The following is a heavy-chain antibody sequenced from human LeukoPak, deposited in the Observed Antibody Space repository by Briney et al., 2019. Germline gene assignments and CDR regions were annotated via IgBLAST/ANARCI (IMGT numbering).Heavy chain of an antibody. Sequence: PSETLSLTCTVSGGSISSYYWSWIRQPPGKGLEWIGYIYYSGSTNYNPSLKSRVTISVDTSKNQFSLKLSSVTAADTAVYYCARRYYDSSGILGFDPWGQGTLVTVSS. CDR1: GGSISSYY. CDR3: ARRYYDSSGILGFDP. J-gene: IGHJ5*02. CDR2: IYYSGST. V-gene: IGHV4-59*08. D-gene: IGHD3-22*01.